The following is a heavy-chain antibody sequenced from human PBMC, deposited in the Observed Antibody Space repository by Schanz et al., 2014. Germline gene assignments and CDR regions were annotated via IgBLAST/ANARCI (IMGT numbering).Heavy chain of an antibody. Sequence: EVQLLESGGGLVQPGESLRLSCAASGFTFTTYAMTWVRQAPGKGLEWVSNISPTGSSTYYADSVKGRFSISRENSKSILYLQMNSLRAEDTAVYYCAKAGSGWSTAGYYYWGQGTLVAVSS. CDR3: AKAGSGWSTAGYYY. D-gene: IGHD6-19*01. V-gene: IGHV3-23*01. CDR2: ISPTGSST. J-gene: IGHJ4*02. CDR1: GFTFTTYA.